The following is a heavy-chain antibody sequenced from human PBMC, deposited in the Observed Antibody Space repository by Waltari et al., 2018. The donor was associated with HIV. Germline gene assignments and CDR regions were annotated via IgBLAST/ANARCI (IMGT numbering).Heavy chain of an antibody. J-gene: IGHJ4*02. CDR2: KRSKTDGGAT. CDR1: GITFKNAW. V-gene: IGHV3-15*02. Sequence: VQLVESGGALVTPGGSLKISCAVSGITFKNAWLSWVRQAPGKWLQWLGKKRSKTDGGATDYAAPLSGRFAISTDDFNNTMFLEMKTLKVDDTAVYYCTTFEMGTTRNFWGQGTLVTVSS. D-gene: IGHD1-26*01. CDR3: TTFEMGTTRNF.